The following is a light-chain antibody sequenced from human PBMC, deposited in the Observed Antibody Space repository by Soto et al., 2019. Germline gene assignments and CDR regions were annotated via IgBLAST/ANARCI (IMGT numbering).Light chain of an antibody. V-gene: IGKV3-20*01. CDR1: QSVSSNY. Sequence: EIVLTQSPGTLSLSPGERATLSCRASQSVSSNYLTWYQQKPGQAPRLLIYGASSRATGIPDRFSGSGSGTDFTITISRLEPEDFAVYYCHQYGSSPYTFGQGTKLEIK. CDR3: HQYGSSPYT. J-gene: IGKJ2*01. CDR2: GAS.